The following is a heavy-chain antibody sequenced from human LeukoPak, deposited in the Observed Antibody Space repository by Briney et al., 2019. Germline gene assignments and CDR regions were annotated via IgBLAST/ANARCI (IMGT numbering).Heavy chain of an antibody. D-gene: IGHD5-18*01. CDR1: GGSISSYY. Sequence: PSETLSLTCTVSGGSISSYYWSWIRQPPGKGLEWIGYIYYSGSTNYNPSLKSRVTISVDTSKNQFSLKLSPVTAADTAVYYCARVRNTAMVRGYNWFDPWGQGTLVTVSS. CDR2: IYYSGST. J-gene: IGHJ5*02. V-gene: IGHV4-59*01. CDR3: ARVRNTAMVRGYNWFDP.